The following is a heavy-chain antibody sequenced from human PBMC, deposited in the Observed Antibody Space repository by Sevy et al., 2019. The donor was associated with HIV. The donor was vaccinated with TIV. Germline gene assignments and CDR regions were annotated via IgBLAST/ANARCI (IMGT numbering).Heavy chain of an antibody. Sequence: SSVKVSCKASGYPFTSYVIHWVRQAPGQRLEWMGWINAGNGNTKYSQKFRGKVTLTRDTSESTAFMEMSSLKSEDTAVYYCARGGYCSSTSWDNWFDPWGQGTLVTVSS. CDR2: INAGNGNT. D-gene: IGHD2-2*01. J-gene: IGHJ5*02. V-gene: IGHV1-3*01. CDR3: ARGGYCSSTSWDNWFDP. CDR1: GYPFTSYV.